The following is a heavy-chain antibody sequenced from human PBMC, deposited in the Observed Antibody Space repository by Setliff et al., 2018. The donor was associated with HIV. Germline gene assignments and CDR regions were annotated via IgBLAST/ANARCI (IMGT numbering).Heavy chain of an antibody. D-gene: IGHD3-10*01. V-gene: IGHV5-51*01. Sequence: PRESLKISCQGSGYRFASYWIGWVRQMPGKGLEWMGLIYPGDSDTRYSPSFQGLVTISADKSISTAYLQWSSLKASDTAIYYCAPLRGYYYGSGSYFLGYMDVWGKGTTVTVSS. CDR2: IYPGDSDT. CDR1: GYRFASYW. J-gene: IGHJ6*03. CDR3: APLRGYYYGSGSYFLGYMDV.